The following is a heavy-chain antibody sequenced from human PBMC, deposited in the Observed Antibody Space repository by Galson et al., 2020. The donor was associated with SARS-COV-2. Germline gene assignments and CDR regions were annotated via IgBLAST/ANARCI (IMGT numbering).Heavy chain of an antibody. CDR2: INPNSGGT. D-gene: IGHD2-2*01. CDR1: GYTFTGYY. J-gene: IGHJ6*03. V-gene: IGHV1-2*04. CDR3: ARESSSRDGDYYYYMDV. Sequence: SVKVSCKASGYTFTGYYMNWVRQAPGHGLEWMGWINPNSGGTNYAQKFQGWVTMTRDTSISTAYMELSRLRSDDTAVYYCARESSSRDGDYYYYMDVWGKGTTVTVSS.